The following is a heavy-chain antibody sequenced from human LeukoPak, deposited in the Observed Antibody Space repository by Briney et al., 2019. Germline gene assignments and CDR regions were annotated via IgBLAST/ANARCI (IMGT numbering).Heavy chain of an antibody. Sequence: GRSLRLSCAASGSTFSSYGMHWVRQAPGKGLEWVAVISYDGSNKYYADSVKGRFTISRDNSKNTLYLQMNSLRAEDTAVYYCAKVYYYDSSGYSDHYYYYGMDVWGQGTTVTVSS. J-gene: IGHJ6*02. CDR3: AKVYYYDSSGYSDHYYYYGMDV. D-gene: IGHD3-22*01. CDR2: ISYDGSNK. V-gene: IGHV3-30*18. CDR1: GSTFSSYG.